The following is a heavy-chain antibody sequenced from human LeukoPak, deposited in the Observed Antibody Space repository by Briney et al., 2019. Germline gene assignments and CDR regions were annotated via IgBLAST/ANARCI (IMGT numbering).Heavy chain of an antibody. J-gene: IGHJ4*02. D-gene: IGHD5-12*01. V-gene: IGHV4-30-4*08. CDR2: IYYSGST. CDR1: GFTFSSYA. CDR3: ARGDQVATIYFDY. Sequence: LRLSCAASGFTFSSYAMSWVRQAPGKGLEWIGYIYYSGSTYYNPSLKSRVTISVDTSKNQFSLKLSSVTAADTAVYYCARGDQVATIYFDYWGQGTLVTVSS.